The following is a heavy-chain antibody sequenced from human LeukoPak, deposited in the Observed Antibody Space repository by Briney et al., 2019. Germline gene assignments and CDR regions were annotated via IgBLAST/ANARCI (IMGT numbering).Heavy chain of an antibody. CDR2: ITSSSSTT. CDR1: GFTFSSYS. CDR3: ASRGYCSSTSCDLSDY. Sequence: PGRSLRLSCAASGFTFSSYSMNWVRQAPGKGLEWVSYITSSSSTTYYADSVKGRFTISRDNAKNSLYLQMNSLRDEDTAVYYCASRGYCSSTSCDLSDYWGQGTLVTVSS. V-gene: IGHV3-48*02. D-gene: IGHD2-2*01. J-gene: IGHJ4*02.